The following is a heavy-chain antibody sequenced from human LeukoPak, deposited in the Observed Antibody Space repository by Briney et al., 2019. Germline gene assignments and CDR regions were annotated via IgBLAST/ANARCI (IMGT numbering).Heavy chain of an antibody. CDR3: AREDVVEPRTHYFGMDV. CDR2: TYYRSKWYN. J-gene: IGHJ6*02. Sequence: SQTLSLTCAISGDSVSSNSAAWNWIRQSPSRGLEWLGGTYYRSKWYNEYGGSVKRRIIINADTSKTQFSPQLNSVPPQNTAVYYYAREDVVEPRTHYFGMDVWGQGNTITV. D-gene: IGHD1-1*01. CDR1: GDSVSSNSAA. V-gene: IGHV6-1*01.